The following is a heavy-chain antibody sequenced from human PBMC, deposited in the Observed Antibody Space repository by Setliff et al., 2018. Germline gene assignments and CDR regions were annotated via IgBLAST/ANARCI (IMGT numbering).Heavy chain of an antibody. V-gene: IGHV3-7*01. Sequence: GGSLRLSCATSGFTFSSLWMSWVRQAPGKGLEWVANINQGGGAQFYVDSVKGRFTISRDNAKNSLYLQMSSLRAEDTAVYYCARDVFDFRTGQADPWGQGTLVTVSS. J-gene: IGHJ5*02. CDR1: GFTFSSLW. CDR3: ARDVFDFRTGQADP. D-gene: IGHD3-3*01. CDR2: INQGGGAQ.